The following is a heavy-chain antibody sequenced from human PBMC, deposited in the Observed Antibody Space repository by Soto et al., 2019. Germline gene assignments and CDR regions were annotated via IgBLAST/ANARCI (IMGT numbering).Heavy chain of an antibody. Sequence: SETLSLTCAVSGDSISSSKWWTWVRQTPKKGLEWIGKIDHNGVTNYNPPLEGRVTISKDNSKNQLSLKLTSVTAADSAMYYCVRMNRDYYYYGMDGWRQGAPVTVSS. V-gene: IGHV4-4*02. J-gene: IGHJ6*02. CDR3: VRMNRDYYYYGMDG. CDR2: IDHNGVT. CDR1: GDSISSSKW.